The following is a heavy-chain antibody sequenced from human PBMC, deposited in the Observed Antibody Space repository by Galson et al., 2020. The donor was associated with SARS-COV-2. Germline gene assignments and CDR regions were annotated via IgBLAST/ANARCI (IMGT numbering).Heavy chain of an antibody. J-gene: IGHJ4*02. CDR2: IFFDGSDK. V-gene: IGHV3-33*01. CDR3: ARDGQTSSGWACDY. CDR1: GSTFSSHA. D-gene: IGHD6-19*01. Sequence: GGSLRLSCAASGSTFSSHAMHWVRQAPGQGLEWVAQIFFDGSDKYYGDAVKGRFTISRDSSKNTVYLQMNNLRADDTAVYYCARDGQTSSGWACDYWGQGTLVTVCS.